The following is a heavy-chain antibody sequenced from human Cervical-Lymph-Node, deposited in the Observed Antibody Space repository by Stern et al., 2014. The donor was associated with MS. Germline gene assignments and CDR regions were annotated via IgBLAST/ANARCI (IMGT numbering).Heavy chain of an antibody. Sequence: VQLVESGAEVKKPGASVRVSCKVSGHTLSELSIHWVRQAPGKGLEWMGNIAPENGESTYAQKFQGRVTMTEDTSTDTAYMDLSSLRSDVTAVYYCAAENYYDSSDYFGQWGQGTLVTVSS. CDR3: AAENYYDSSDYFGQ. V-gene: IGHV1-24*01. J-gene: IGHJ4*02. CDR2: IAPENGES. D-gene: IGHD3-22*01. CDR1: GHTLSELS.